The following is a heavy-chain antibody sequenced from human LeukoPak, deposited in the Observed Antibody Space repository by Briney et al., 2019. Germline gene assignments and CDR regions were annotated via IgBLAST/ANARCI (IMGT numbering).Heavy chain of an antibody. CDR3: ARVRGYDYVWGSCPY. J-gene: IGHJ4*02. D-gene: IGHD3-16*01. CDR1: GYTFTGYY. Sequence: ASVKVSCKASGYTFTGYYMQWVRQAPGQGLEWMGWIHPSSGDINYSQKFQGRVTMTRDTSISTAYMELSRLTSDGTAVYYCARVRGYDYVWGSCPYWGQGTLVTVSS. V-gene: IGHV1-2*02. CDR2: IHPSSGDI.